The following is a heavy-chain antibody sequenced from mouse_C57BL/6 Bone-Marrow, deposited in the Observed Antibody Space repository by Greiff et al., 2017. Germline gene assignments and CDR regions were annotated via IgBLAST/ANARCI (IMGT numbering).Heavy chain of an antibody. CDR1: GYTFTSYW. Sequence: QVQLQQPGAELVKPGASVKLSCKASGYTFTSYWMHWVKQRPGQGLEWIGMIHPNSGSTNYNEKFKSKATLTVDKSSSTAYMQLSSLTSEYSAVYYCARGITTVVATNFDYWGQGTTLTVSS. J-gene: IGHJ2*01. CDR3: ARGITTVVATNFDY. V-gene: IGHV1-64*01. D-gene: IGHD1-1*01. CDR2: IHPNSGST.